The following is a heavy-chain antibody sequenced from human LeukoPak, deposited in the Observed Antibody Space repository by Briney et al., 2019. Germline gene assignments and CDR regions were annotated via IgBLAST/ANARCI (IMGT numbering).Heavy chain of an antibody. CDR3: TTDRGYSYGSVEY. V-gene: IGHV3-15*01. J-gene: IGHJ4*02. D-gene: IGHD5-18*01. CDR2: IKSKTDGGTT. Sequence: GGSVRLSCAASGFTFSNAWMSWVRQAPGKGLEWVGRIKSKTDGGTTDHAAPVKGRFTISRDDSKNTLYLQMNSLKTEDTAVYYCTTDRGYSYGSVEYWGQGTLVTVSS. CDR1: GFTFSNAW.